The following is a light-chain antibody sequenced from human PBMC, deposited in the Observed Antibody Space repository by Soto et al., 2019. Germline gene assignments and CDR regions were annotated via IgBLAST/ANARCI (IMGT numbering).Light chain of an antibody. J-gene: IGKJ5*01. CDR2: DAS. V-gene: IGKV3D-20*02. CDR3: QQCHATPLT. CDR1: QNVARNY. Sequence: EIVLTQSPVPLSLSPGERATLSCRASQNVARNYLAWFQQRPGQAPRLLIYDASTRATGIPDRFSGSGSGTDFTLTITTLQPEDVGIYYCQQCHATPLTFGQGTRLEIK.